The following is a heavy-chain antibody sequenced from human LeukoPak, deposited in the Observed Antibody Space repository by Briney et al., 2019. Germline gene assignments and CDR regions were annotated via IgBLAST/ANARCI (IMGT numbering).Heavy chain of an antibody. CDR2: IIPIFGTA. Sequence: ASVKVSCKASGGTFSSYAISWVRQAPGQGLEWMGGIIPIFGTANYAQKFQGRVTITADESASTAYMELSSLRSEDTAVYYCAEEGATTFFDYWGQGTLVTVSS. D-gene: IGHD1-26*01. CDR3: AEEGATTFFDY. V-gene: IGHV1-69*13. CDR1: GGTFSSYA. J-gene: IGHJ4*02.